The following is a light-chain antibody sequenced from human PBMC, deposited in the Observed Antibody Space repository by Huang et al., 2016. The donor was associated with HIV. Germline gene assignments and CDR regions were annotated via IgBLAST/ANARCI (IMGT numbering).Light chain of an antibody. J-gene: IGKJ5*01. CDR2: GAS. CDR3: QQSHSSSIT. Sequence: IQMTQSPTSLSASVGDRVRITCRASQVISAYLNWVQQKPGKAPRLLSYGASTLPTGVPSRFRGSGSGTEFTLTISGLQADDLGTYYCQQSHSSSITFGQGTRL. V-gene: IGKV1-39*01. CDR1: QVISAY.